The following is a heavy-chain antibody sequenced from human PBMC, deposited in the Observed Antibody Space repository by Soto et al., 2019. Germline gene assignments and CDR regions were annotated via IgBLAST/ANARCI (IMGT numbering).Heavy chain of an antibody. CDR3: AREGTGYDILTGYNTDVSGMDV. D-gene: IGHD3-9*01. CDR2: IIPIFGTA. J-gene: IGHJ6*02. Sequence: ASVKVSCKASGGTFSSYAISWVRQAPGQGLEWMGGIIPIFGTANYAQKFQGRVTITADESTSTAYMELSSLRSEDTAVYYCAREGTGYDILTGYNTDVSGMDVWGQGTTVTVSS. V-gene: IGHV1-69*13. CDR1: GGTFSSYA.